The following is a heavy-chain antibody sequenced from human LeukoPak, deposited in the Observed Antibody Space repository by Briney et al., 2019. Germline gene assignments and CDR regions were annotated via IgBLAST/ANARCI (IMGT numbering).Heavy chain of an antibody. J-gene: IGHJ3*02. CDR1: AAPITSYY. V-gene: IGHV4-59*01. CDR2: IYYSGST. CDR3: ARGGSIVGATPHDAFDI. Sequence: PSETLSLTRTVSAAPITSYYWSWIRQPPGKGLEWIGYIYYSGSTNYNPSLKSRVAISVDTSKNQVSLRLSSVTAADTAVYYCARGGSIVGATPHDAFDIWGQGTVVTVSS. D-gene: IGHD1-26*01.